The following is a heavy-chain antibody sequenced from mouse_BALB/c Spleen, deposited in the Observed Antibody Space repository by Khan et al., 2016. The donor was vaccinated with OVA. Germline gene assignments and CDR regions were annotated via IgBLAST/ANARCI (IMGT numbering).Heavy chain of an antibody. V-gene: IGHV2-6-5*01. CDR1: GFSLTDYA. CDR2: IWGGGSK. J-gene: IGHJ4*01. Sequence: VQLQESGPGLVAPSQSLSITCTVSGFSLTDYAISWIRQPPGKGLEWLGVIWGGGSKYYNSALKSRLSISKDNSKSQVFLKMNSLQTDDTAMCYCVKDPPYYAMDYWGQGTSVTVSS. CDR3: VKDPPYYAMDY.